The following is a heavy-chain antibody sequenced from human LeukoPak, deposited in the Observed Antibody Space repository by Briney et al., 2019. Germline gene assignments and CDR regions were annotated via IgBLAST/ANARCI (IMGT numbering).Heavy chain of an antibody. V-gene: IGHV4-59*08. D-gene: IGHD2/OR15-2a*01. CDR2: ISDIGSI. J-gene: IGHJ4*02. Sequence: SVTLSLTCTVSGGSISSYYWSWIRQPPGKGLEWIAYISDIGSINYNPSLKSRVTISLDTSKNQFSLKLSSVTAADTAVYYCAGHHPRNTVDFWGQGTLVTVSS. CDR1: GGSISSYY. CDR3: AGHHPRNTVDF.